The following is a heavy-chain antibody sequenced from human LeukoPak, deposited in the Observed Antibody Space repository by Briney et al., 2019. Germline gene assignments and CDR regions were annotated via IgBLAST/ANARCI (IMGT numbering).Heavy chain of an antibody. Sequence: SGGSLRLSCTTSGSTFSSYAMSWVRQAPGKGLEWVSVISGSGGSTYYADSVKGRFTISRDNSKNTLYLQMNSLRAEDTAVYYCAKTVYDSNSYYYDFDYWGQGTLVTVSS. CDR3: AKTVYDSNSYYYDFDY. CDR1: GSTFSSYA. CDR2: ISGSGGST. V-gene: IGHV3-23*01. J-gene: IGHJ4*02. D-gene: IGHD3-22*01.